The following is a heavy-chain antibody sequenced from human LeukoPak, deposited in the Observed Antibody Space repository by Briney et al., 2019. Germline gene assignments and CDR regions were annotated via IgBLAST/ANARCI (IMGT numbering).Heavy chain of an antibody. D-gene: IGHD3-22*01. CDR2: ISSDGRNT. Sequence: PGRSLRLSCAASGVTFSNSAIHWVRQAPGKGLQGVAVISSDGRNTYYADSVKGRFTISRDISRNTLYLQMNSLRAEDTAVYYCARVQTTMIGLVAPDYWGQGTLVTVSS. J-gene: IGHJ4*02. CDR3: ARVQTTMIGLVAPDY. CDR1: GVTFSNSA. V-gene: IGHV3-30*04.